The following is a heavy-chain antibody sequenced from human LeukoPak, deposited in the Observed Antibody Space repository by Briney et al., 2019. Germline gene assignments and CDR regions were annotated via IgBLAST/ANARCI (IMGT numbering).Heavy chain of an antibody. V-gene: IGHV3-11*05. D-gene: IGHD6-19*01. J-gene: IGHJ4*02. CDR1: RCSLSQHY. CDR3: ARDGRGWCAVY. CDR2: ISPSGTET. Sequence: GGSLTLSCAGSRCSLSQHYMIWLRQAPGKGLELVSYISPSGTETNYADSVKGRFTMSRDNAKNPLYLEVNSLRGDDTAVYYCARDGRGWCAVYWGQGTLVTVSS.